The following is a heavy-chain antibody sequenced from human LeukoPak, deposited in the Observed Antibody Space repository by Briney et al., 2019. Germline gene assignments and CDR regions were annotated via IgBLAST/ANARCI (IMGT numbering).Heavy chain of an antibody. CDR1: GFSFSSYA. CDR2: IKQDGSEK. Sequence: GGSLRLSYVASGFSFSSYAMSWVRQAPGKGLEWVANIKQDGSEKYYVDSVKGRFTISRDNAKNSLYLQINSLRAEDTAVYYCVREGATSVESFDYWGQGTLVTVSS. D-gene: IGHD1-26*01. CDR3: VREGATSVESFDY. J-gene: IGHJ4*02. V-gene: IGHV3-7*01.